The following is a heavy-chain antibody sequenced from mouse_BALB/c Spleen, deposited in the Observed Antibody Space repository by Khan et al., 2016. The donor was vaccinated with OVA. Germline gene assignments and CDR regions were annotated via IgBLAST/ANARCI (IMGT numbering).Heavy chain of an antibody. J-gene: IGHJ3*01. D-gene: IGHD1-3*01. CDR2: ISTNYGDA. CDR3: VRGGKCAY. Sequence: QVQLKQSGAELVRPGVSVKISCKASGYTFTDYAMHWVKQRHAKSLEWIGVISTNYGDADYNQKFPGKASMTVDRSSSTVYMELARLTSEDSAIDCCVRGGKCAYWGQGTLVTVSA. V-gene: IGHV1S137*01. CDR1: GYTFTDYA.